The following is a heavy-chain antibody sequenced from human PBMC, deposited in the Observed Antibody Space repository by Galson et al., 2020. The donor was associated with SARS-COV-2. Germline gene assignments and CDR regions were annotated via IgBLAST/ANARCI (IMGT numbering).Heavy chain of an antibody. V-gene: IGHV3-23*01. CDR2: ITSSGGST. J-gene: IGHJ4*02. Sequence: QAGGSLRLSCAASGFTFSSYAMSWVRQAPGKGLEWVSGITSSGGSTYYADSVKGRFTISRDNSKNTLYLQMNSLRAEDTAVYHCAKGGDGYNYYIDYWGQGTLVTVSS. CDR1: GFTFSSYA. CDR3: AKGGDGYNYYIDY. D-gene: IGHD1-20*01.